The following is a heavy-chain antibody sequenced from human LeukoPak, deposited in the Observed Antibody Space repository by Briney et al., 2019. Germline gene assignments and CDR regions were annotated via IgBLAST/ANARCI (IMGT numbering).Heavy chain of an antibody. CDR1: GFTFSSYS. D-gene: IGHD2-15*01. CDR2: ISSSSSYI. CDR3: ARVGVVVVAATTLHFDY. Sequence: GGSLRLSCAASGFTFSSYSMNWVRQAPGKGLEWVSSISSSSSYIYYADSVKGRFTTSRDNAKNSLYLQMNSLRAEDTAVYYCARVGVVVVAATTLHFDYWGQGTLVTVSS. V-gene: IGHV3-21*01. J-gene: IGHJ4*02.